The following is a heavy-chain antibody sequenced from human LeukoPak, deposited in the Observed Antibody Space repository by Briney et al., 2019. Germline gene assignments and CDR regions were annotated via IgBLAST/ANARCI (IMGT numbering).Heavy chain of an antibody. Sequence: SETLSLTCTVSGDSISSYYWSWIRQPPGKGLEWIGYFYYSGSTNYNPSLKSRVTISVDTSKNQFSLKLSSVTAADTAVYYCARAHGYSSWDRFDYWGQGTLVTVSS. CDR1: GDSISSYY. CDR2: FYYSGST. J-gene: IGHJ4*02. D-gene: IGHD6-6*01. CDR3: ARAHGYSSWDRFDY. V-gene: IGHV4-59*01.